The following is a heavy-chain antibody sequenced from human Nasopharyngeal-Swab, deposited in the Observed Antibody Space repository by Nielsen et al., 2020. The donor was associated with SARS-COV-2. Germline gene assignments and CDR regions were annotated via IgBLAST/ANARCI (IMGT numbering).Heavy chain of an antibody. CDR3: ARDLLDIWFGELSFLGWFDP. D-gene: IGHD3-10*01. Sequence: WIRQSPSRGLEWLGRTYYRSKWYNDYAVSVKSRITINPDTSKNQFSPQLNPVTPEDTAVYYCARDLLDIWFGELSFLGWFDPWGQGTLVTVSS. CDR2: TYYRSKWYN. V-gene: IGHV6-1*01. J-gene: IGHJ5*02.